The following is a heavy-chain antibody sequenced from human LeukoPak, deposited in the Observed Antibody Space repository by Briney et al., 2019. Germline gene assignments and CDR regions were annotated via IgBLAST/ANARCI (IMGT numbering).Heavy chain of an antibody. CDR3: AQRDRSYDYIWGTYRQNGWFDP. Sequence: SETLSLTCTVSGGSISSSNYYWGWIRQPPGKGLEWIGSIYYSGSTYYNPSLKSRVTISVDTSKNQFSLKLRSVTAADTAVYYCAQRDRSYDYIWGTYRQNGWFDPWGQGTLVTVSS. CDR1: GGSISSSNYY. D-gene: IGHD3-16*02. CDR2: IYYSGST. J-gene: IGHJ5*02. V-gene: IGHV4-39*07.